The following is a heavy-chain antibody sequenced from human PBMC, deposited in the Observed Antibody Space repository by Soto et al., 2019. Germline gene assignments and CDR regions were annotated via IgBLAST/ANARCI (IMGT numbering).Heavy chain of an antibody. Sequence: VASVKVSCKASGYTFTSYDINWVRQATGQGLEWMGWMNPNSGNTGYAQKFQGRVTMTRNTSISTAYMELSSLRSEDTAVYYCARGYSSGWEGYYYYYMDVWGKGTTVTVSS. CDR1: GYTFTSYD. CDR2: MNPNSGNT. CDR3: ARGYSSGWEGYYYYYMDV. V-gene: IGHV1-8*01. J-gene: IGHJ6*03. D-gene: IGHD6-19*01.